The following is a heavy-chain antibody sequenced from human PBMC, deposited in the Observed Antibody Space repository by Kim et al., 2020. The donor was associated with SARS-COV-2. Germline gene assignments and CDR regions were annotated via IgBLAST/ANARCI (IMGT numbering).Heavy chain of an antibody. J-gene: IGHJ3*02. CDR1: GFTFGDYA. V-gene: IGHV3-9*01. Sequence: GGSLRLSCAASGFTFGDYAMHWVRQAPGKGLEWVSGISWNSGSIGYADSVKGRFTISRDNAKNSLYLQMNSLRAEDTALYYCAKVQRAAFKTTMIVVVPPWGAFDIWGQGTMVTVSS. CDR2: ISWNSGSI. D-gene: IGHD3-22*01. CDR3: AKVQRAAFKTTMIVVVPPWGAFDI.